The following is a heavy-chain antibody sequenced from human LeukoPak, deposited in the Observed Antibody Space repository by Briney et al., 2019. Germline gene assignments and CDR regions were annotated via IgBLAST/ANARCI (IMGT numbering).Heavy chain of an antibody. J-gene: IGHJ4*02. D-gene: IGHD2-15*01. V-gene: IGHV4-4*07. CDR3: AREGRSSTPGY. CDR2: ISGSGST. CDR1: GGSISGYY. Sequence: NPSETLSLTCTVSGGSISGYYWSWIRQPAGKGLEWMGRISGSGSTDYDPSLKSRITMSVDTSKNQFSLKLNSVTAADTAVYYCAREGRSSTPGYWGQGTLVTVSS.